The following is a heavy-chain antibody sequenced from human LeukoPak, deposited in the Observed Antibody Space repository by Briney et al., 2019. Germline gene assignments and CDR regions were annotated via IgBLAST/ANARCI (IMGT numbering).Heavy chain of an antibody. J-gene: IGHJ4*02. CDR3: ARDLYYYGSGSYPSDY. D-gene: IGHD3-10*01. CDR2: IYSGGST. Sequence: GGSLRLSCAASGFTVSSNYMSWVRQAPGKGLEWVSVIYSGGSTYYADSVKGRFTISRDKSKNTLYLQMNSLRAEDTAVYYCARDLYYYGSGSYPSDYWGQGTLVTVSS. V-gene: IGHV3-66*01. CDR1: GFTVSSNY.